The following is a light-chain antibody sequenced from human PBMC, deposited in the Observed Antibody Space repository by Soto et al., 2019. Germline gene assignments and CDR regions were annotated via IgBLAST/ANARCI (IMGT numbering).Light chain of an antibody. V-gene: IGKV3-15*01. CDR2: GAS. CDR1: ETVATN. CDR3: QQYSNWLQT. J-gene: IGKJ1*01. Sequence: VITQSPATLSVSPGERATLSCWASETVATNLAWYQQKPGQAPRLLISGASTRAAGISDRFRGSGSGTDFTLTISRLEPEDFAVYYCQQYSNWLQTFGQGTKVDIK.